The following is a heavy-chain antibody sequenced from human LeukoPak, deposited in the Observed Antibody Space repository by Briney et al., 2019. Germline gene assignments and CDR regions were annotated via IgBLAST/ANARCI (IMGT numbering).Heavy chain of an antibody. V-gene: IGHV1-69*05. CDR2: IIPIFGTA. CDR1: GGTFSSYA. CDR3: ARDGYYYDSSGYYLGY. J-gene: IGHJ4*02. D-gene: IGHD3-22*01. Sequence: ASVKVSCKASGGTFSSYAISWVRQAPGQGLEWMGRIIPIFGTANYAQKFQGRVTITTDESTSTAYMEPSSLRSEDTAVYYCARDGYYYDSSGYYLGYWGQGTLVTVSS.